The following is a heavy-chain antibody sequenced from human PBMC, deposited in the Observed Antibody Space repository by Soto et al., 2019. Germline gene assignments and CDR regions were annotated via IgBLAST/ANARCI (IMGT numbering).Heavy chain of an antibody. CDR1: GFTFFAYW. CDR3: AKEGDYGDYAGGSLFDS. V-gene: IGHV3-74*01. CDR2: LNSDGSHT. D-gene: IGHD4-17*01. J-gene: IGHJ5*01. Sequence: EVQLVESGGGLVQPGGSLRLSCAASGFTFFAYWIHWVRQVPGKGLVWVSRLNSDGSHTSYADSVRGRFTISRDNIKKTVYRQMNSLTAEATAVYYSAKEGDYGDYAGGSLFDSWGNGSLVTLSS.